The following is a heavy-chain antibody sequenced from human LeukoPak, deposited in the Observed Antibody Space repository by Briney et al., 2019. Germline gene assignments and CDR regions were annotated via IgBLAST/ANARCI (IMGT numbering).Heavy chain of an antibody. CDR2: IYYSGST. D-gene: IGHD2-21*02. Sequence: PSETLSLTCTVSGGSISSGGYYWSWIRQHPGKGLEWIGYIYYSGSTYYNPSLKSRVTISVDTSKNQLSLKLSSLTAADTAVYYCASRYCGGDCWRDYYYGMDVWGQGTTVTVSS. J-gene: IGHJ6*02. CDR3: ASRYCGGDCWRDYYYGMDV. CDR1: GGSISSGGYY. V-gene: IGHV4-31*03.